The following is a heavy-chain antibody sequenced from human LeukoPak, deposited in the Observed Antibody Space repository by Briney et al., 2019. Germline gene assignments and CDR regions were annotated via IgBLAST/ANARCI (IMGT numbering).Heavy chain of an antibody. CDR3: ATYTSAIQYFLY. CDR1: GYSFTDYY. CDR2: VNPSGGAT. D-gene: IGHD6-19*01. J-gene: IGHJ4*02. V-gene: IGHV1-2*02. Sequence: ASVKVSCKASGYSFTDYYIHWARQAPGQGPEWMGWVNPSGGATKYAQKFQDRVTMTRDTSISTAYLELSGLTSDDTAVYYCATYTSAIQYFLYWGLGTLVTVSS.